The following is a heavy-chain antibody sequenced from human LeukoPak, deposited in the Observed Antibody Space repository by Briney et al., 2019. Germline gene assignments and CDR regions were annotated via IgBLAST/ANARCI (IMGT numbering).Heavy chain of an antibody. CDR2: ISGSGGST. CDR3: AREPRYSSGYRNYFDY. V-gene: IGHV3-23*01. Sequence: GGSLRLSCAASRFTFSSYAMSWVRQAPGKGLEWVSAISGSGGSTYYADFVKGWFTISRSNAKDTLFLQMNQITAEDTAVYYCAREPRYSSGYRNYFDYWGQGTLVTVSS. J-gene: IGHJ4*02. CDR1: RFTFSSYA. D-gene: IGHD3-22*01.